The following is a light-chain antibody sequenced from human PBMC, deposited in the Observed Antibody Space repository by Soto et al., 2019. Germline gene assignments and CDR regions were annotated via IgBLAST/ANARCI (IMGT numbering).Light chain of an antibody. CDR2: KAS. CDR3: QHYNTYPLT. V-gene: IGKV1-5*03. CDR1: QSISSW. Sequence: DIQMTQSPSILSASVGHRVTISCRASQSISSWLAWYQKKPGKAPNLLIHKASHLESGVPSRFSGSGSGTEVTLTISSLQHDDFATYECQHYNTYPLTFGGGTKVDIK. J-gene: IGKJ4*01.